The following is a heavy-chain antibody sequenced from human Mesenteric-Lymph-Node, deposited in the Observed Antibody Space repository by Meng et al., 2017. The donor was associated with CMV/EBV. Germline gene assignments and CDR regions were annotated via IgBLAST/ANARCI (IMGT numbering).Heavy chain of an antibody. V-gene: IGHV4-61*01. CDR1: GGPVNTQTYY. CDR2: LYYNEYT. Sequence: SETLSLTCTVSGGPVNTQTYYWSWIRQPPGKGLEWIGYLYYNEYTKYNPSLTNRVTISVDTSKNQFSLELNSVTAADAAVYYCAREKKDSWTGFFDLWGQGTLVTVSS. J-gene: IGHJ4*02. CDR3: AREKKDSWTGFFDL. D-gene: IGHD3/OR15-3a*01.